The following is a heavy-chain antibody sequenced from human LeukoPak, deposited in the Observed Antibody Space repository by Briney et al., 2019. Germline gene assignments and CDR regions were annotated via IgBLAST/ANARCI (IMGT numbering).Heavy chain of an antibody. V-gene: IGHV4-59*12. J-gene: IGHJ4*02. D-gene: IGHD5-18*01. CDR1: GGSISSYY. Sequence: SETLCLTCTVSGGSISSYYWSWIRQPPGKGLEWIGYIYYSGSTYYNPSLKSRVTISVDTSKNQFSLKLSSVTAADTAVYYCARGLYSYGFDYWGQGTLVTVSS. CDR2: IYYSGST. CDR3: ARGLYSYGFDY.